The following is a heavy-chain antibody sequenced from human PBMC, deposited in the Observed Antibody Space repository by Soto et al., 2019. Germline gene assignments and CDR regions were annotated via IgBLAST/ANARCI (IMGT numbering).Heavy chain of an antibody. V-gene: IGHV4-39*01. CDR1: GGSISSSTYY. J-gene: IGHJ5*02. Sequence: SETLFLTCTVSGGSISSSTYYWRWIRQPPGKGLEWIGTIYYSGSTYYNPSLKSRVTISVDTSKNQFSLKLSSVTAADTAVYYCASSGWFDPWGQGTLVTVS. CDR3: ASSGWFDP. CDR2: IYYSGST.